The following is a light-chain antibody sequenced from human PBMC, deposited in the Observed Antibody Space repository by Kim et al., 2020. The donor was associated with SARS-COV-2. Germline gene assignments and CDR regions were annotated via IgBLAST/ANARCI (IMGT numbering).Light chain of an antibody. CDR1: ESISSIF. Sequence: IVLTQSPGTLSLSPGETATLSCRANESISSIFLAWYQKRPGQAPRFLISGPSSRATGIPDRFSVSGSGTHFTLAINRLEPEDVAVYYCQQYANSLLTFGGGTKLEIK. V-gene: IGKV3-20*01. CDR2: GPS. J-gene: IGKJ4*01. CDR3: QQYANSLLT.